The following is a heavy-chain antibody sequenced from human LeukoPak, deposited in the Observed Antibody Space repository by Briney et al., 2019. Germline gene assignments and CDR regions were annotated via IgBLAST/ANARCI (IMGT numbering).Heavy chain of an antibody. CDR3: ARKSGYGFHDY. Sequence: SETLSLTCTGSGGSISSYYWSWIRQPPGKGLEWIGYIYYSGSTNYNPSLKSRVTISVDTSKNQFSLKLSSVTAADTAVYYCARKSGYGFHDYWGQGTLVTVSS. J-gene: IGHJ4*02. CDR2: IYYSGST. CDR1: GGSISSYY. V-gene: IGHV4-59*01. D-gene: IGHD5-12*01.